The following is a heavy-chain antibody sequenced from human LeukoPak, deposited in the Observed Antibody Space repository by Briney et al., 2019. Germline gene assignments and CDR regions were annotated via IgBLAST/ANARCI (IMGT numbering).Heavy chain of an antibody. D-gene: IGHD3-10*01. CDR1: GFTFSSYS. J-gene: IGHJ4*02. CDR2: ISSSSSYI. Sequence: GGSLRLSCAASGFTFSSYSMNWVRQAPGKGLEWVSSISSSSSYIYYADSVKGRFTISRDNAKNSLYLQMNSLRAEDTAVYYCARGRSGSGSAIDYWGQGTLVTVSS. CDR3: ARGRSGSGSAIDY. V-gene: IGHV3-21*01.